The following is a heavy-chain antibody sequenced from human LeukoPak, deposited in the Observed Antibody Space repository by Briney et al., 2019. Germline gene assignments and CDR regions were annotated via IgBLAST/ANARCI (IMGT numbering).Heavy chain of an antibody. V-gene: IGHV4-59*08. Sequence: PSETLSLTCSVSGGAISSFYWIWIRQTPGKGLEWIGCIQYSGSTEYNPSLESRVTISVDTPKNQFSLKLSSVTAADTAVYYCARAGYYYDSKRKLDPWGQGTLVTVSS. CDR2: IQYSGST. CDR1: GGAISSFY. J-gene: IGHJ5*02. D-gene: IGHD3-22*01. CDR3: ARAGYYYDSKRKLDP.